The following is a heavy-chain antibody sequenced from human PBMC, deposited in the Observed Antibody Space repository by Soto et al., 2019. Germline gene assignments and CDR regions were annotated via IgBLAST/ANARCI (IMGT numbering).Heavy chain of an antibody. CDR1: GGTFSSYA. Sequence: SVKVSCKASGGTFSSYAISWVRQAPGQGLEWMGGIIPIFGTANYAQKFQGRVTITADESTSTAYMELSSLRSEDTAVYYCARGVRQVATTFYFDYWGQGTLVTVSS. V-gene: IGHV1-69*13. CDR3: ARGVRQVATTFYFDY. CDR2: IIPIFGTA. J-gene: IGHJ4*02. D-gene: IGHD5-12*01.